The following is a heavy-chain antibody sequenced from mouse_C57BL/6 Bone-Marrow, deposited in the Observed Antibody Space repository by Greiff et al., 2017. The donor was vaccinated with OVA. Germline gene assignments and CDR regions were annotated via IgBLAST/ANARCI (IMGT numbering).Heavy chain of an antibody. Sequence: EVKLQESGPGLVKPSQSLSLTCSVTGYSITSGYYWNWIRQFPGNKLEWMGYISYDGSNNYNPSLKNRISITRDTSKNQFFLKLNSLTTEDTATYYCARRGVTTGFAYWGQGTLVTVSA. V-gene: IGHV3-6*01. D-gene: IGHD2-2*01. CDR1: GYSITSGYY. CDR3: ARRGVTTGFAY. J-gene: IGHJ3*01. CDR2: ISYDGSN.